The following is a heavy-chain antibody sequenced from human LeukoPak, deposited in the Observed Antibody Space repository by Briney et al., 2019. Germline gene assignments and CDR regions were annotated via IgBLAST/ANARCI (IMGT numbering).Heavy chain of an antibody. J-gene: IGHJ4*02. V-gene: IGHV4-61*01. CDR1: GGSVSSGTYY. CDR2: IYYAGST. Sequence: SETLSLTCTVSGGSVSSGTYYWTWIRQSPGKGLEWIGYIYYAGSTEYNPSLKSRVSISVDPFKNQFSLELSAVSAADTAMYYCAGAPNTAYFDFWGQGTQATVSS. CDR3: AGAPNTAYFDF.